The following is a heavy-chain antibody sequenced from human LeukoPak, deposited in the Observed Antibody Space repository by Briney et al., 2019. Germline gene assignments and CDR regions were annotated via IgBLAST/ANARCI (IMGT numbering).Heavy chain of an antibody. CDR3: AKDSKRTFHNFDY. Sequence: GGSLRLSCAASGFNFSNSGMHWVRQAPGKGLEWVAVISENGANKYFADSVKGRFTISRDNSKNTLYLHMYSLGPEDTAVYYCAKDSKRTFHNFDYWGQGTLVTVSS. V-gene: IGHV3-30*18. CDR1: GFNFSNSG. J-gene: IGHJ4*02. CDR2: ISENGANK. D-gene: IGHD2-21*01.